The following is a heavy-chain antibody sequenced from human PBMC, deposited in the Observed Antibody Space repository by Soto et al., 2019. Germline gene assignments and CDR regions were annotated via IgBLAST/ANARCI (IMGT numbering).Heavy chain of an antibody. V-gene: IGHV3-23*01. Sequence: EVQLLESGGGVVQPGGSLRLSCEASGFTLRNYAMTWIRQAPGQGLEWVSLISANDVGTYYAESVKTRFTTTTDHSRNTVYLQMDSLRADDTAIHYCAKAKNDYNSDNRPPFNYGGRGTWVPFSS. J-gene: IGHJ4*02. D-gene: IGHD3-10*01. CDR3: AKAKNDYNSDNRPPFNY. CDR2: ISANDVGT. CDR1: GFTLRNYA.